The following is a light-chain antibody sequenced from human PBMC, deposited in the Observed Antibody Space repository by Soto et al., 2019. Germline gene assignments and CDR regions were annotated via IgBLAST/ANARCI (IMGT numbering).Light chain of an antibody. CDR2: DAS. V-gene: IGKV1-5*01. CDR1: QSISSW. J-gene: IGKJ1*01. Sequence: DIQMTQSPSTLSASVGDRVTITCRASQSISSWLAWYQQKPGKAPKLLIYDASSLESGVPSRFSGSGSGTEVTLTISSLQPDDFATYYCQQYNSYSYTFGQGTKVEIK. CDR3: QQYNSYSYT.